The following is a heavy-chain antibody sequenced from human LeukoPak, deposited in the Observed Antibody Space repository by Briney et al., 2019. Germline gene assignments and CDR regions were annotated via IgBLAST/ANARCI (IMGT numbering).Heavy chain of an antibody. J-gene: IGHJ3*02. V-gene: IGHV3-48*04. CDR1: GFTFSSYS. CDR2: ISSSSSTI. Sequence: GGSLRLSCAASGFTFSSYSMNWVRQAPGKGLEWVSYISSSSSTIYYADSVKGRFTISRDNAKNSLYLQMNSLRAEDTAVYYCARGRSIAAAGTSSAFDIWGQGTMVTVSS. D-gene: IGHD6-13*01. CDR3: ARGRSIAAAGTSSAFDI.